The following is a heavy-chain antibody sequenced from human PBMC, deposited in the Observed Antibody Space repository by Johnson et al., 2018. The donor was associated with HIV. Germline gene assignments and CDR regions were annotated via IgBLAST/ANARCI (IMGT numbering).Heavy chain of an antibody. CDR1: GFTISSYG. V-gene: IGHV3-30*03. D-gene: IGHD6-6*01. CDR3: ARGGGYSIAAPSDACDI. Sequence: QVQLVESGGGVVQPGGSLRLSCAASGFTISSYGMHWVRQAPGKGLEGVAVISYDGSNKYYADSVKGSFTISRDNSKNTLYLKMNSLRAEDTAVYYRARGGGYSIAAPSDACDIWGQGTMVTVSS. J-gene: IGHJ3*02. CDR2: ISYDGSNK.